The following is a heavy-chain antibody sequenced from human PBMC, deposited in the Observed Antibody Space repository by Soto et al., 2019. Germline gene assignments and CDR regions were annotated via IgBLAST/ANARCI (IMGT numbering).Heavy chain of an antibody. D-gene: IGHD2-2*01. CDR2: IRSKAYGGTT. CDR1: GFTFGDYA. CDR3: SRDCSSSSCAGLDV. V-gene: IGHV3-49*03. Sequence: GGSLRLSCTASGFTFGDYAVSWFRQAPGKGLEWVAFIRSKAYGGTTEYAASVKGTFTISRGDSKSIAYLQMNSLKTEDTAVYYCSRDCSSSSCAGLDVWGKGTTVTVSS. J-gene: IGHJ6*04.